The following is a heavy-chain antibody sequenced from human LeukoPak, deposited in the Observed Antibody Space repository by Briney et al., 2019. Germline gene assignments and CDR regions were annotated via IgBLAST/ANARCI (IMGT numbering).Heavy chain of an antibody. J-gene: IGHJ4*02. Sequence: GGSLRLSCAASGFTFDDYAMHWVRQAPGKGLEWVSGISWNSGSIGYADSVKGRFTISRDNAKNSLYLQMNSLRAEDTALYYCAKDRDYGGNLFLDYWGQGTLVTVSS. D-gene: IGHD4-23*01. CDR2: ISWNSGSI. CDR3: AKDRDYGGNLFLDY. V-gene: IGHV3-9*01. CDR1: GFTFDDYA.